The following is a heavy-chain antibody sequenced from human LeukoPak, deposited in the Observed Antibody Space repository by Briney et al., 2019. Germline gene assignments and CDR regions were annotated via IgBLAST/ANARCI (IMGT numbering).Heavy chain of an antibody. CDR3: ARASSYDLPEYFQH. CDR2: ISYDGSNK. Sequence: GGSLRLSCAASGFTFSSYAMHWVRQAPGKGLEWVAVISYDGSNKYYADSVKGRFTISRDNSKNTLYLQMNSLRAEDTAVYYCARASSYDLPEYFQHWGQGTLVTVSS. J-gene: IGHJ1*01. CDR1: GFTFSSYA. V-gene: IGHV3-30-3*01. D-gene: IGHD2/OR15-2a*01.